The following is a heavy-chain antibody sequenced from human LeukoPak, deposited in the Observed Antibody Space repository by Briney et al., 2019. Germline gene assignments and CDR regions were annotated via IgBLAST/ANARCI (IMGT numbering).Heavy chain of an antibody. CDR2: IYYSGST. D-gene: IGHD4-23*01. V-gene: IGHV4-39*01. CDR3: ARYGGNAHDY. J-gene: IGHJ4*02. Sequence: KPSETLSLTCTVSGGSISSSSYYWGWIRQPPGKGLEWIGSIYYSGSTYYNPSLKSRVTISVDTSKNQFSLKLSSVTAADTAVYYCARYGGNAHDYWGQGTLVTVSS. CDR1: GGSISSSSYY.